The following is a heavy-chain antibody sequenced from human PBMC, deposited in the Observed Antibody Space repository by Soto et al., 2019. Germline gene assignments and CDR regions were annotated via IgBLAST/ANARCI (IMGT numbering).Heavy chain of an antibody. D-gene: IGHD4-17*01. V-gene: IGHV1-69*01. CDR3: ARPYGDYALYDYGMDA. CDR1: GGTFSSYA. Sequence: QVQLVQSGAEVKKPGSSVKVSCKASGGTFSSYAISWVRQAPGQGLEWMGGIIPIFGTANYAQKFQGRVTITADESTSTAYMALSSLRSEDTAVYYCARPYGDYALYDYGMDAWGQGTTVTVSS. J-gene: IGHJ6*02. CDR2: IIPIFGTA.